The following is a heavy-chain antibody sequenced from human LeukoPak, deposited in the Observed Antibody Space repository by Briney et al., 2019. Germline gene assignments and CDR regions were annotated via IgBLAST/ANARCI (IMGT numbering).Heavy chain of an antibody. D-gene: IGHD3-3*01. CDR2: INHSGST. CDR3: ARRATIFGVVIIVCAFDI. V-gene: IGHV4-34*01. CDR1: GGSFSGYY. Sequence: SETLSLTCAVYGGSFSGYYWSWIRQPPGKGLEWIGEINHSGSTNYNPSLKSRVTISVDTSKNQFSLKLSSVTAADTAVYYCARRATIFGVVIIVCAFDIAGQGTMVTVSS. J-gene: IGHJ3*02.